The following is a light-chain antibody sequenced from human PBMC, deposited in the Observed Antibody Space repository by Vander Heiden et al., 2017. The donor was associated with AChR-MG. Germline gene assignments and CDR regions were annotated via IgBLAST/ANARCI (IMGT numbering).Light chain of an antibody. CDR2: DAS. Sequence: DIQMTQSPSTLSASVADRVTISCRASESISSWLAWYQQKPGKAPNLLIYDASSLESGVPSRFSGSGSGTEFTLTINSLHPDDFATYYCQQYNSYSYTFGQGTKLEIK. CDR3: QQYNSYSYT. V-gene: IGKV1-5*01. J-gene: IGKJ2*01. CDR1: ESISSW.